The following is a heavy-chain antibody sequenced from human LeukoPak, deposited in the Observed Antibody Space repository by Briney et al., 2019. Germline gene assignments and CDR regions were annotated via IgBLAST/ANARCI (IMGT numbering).Heavy chain of an antibody. D-gene: IGHD6-19*01. V-gene: IGHV3-30*02. Sequence: GGSLRLSCAASGFTFSKYGMHWVRQAPGKGLEWVAFIRFDGTNKYYADSAKGRFTISRDNSKNTLYLEMNSLRAEDTAVYYCAKGPLTEVAGTTWDYWGQGTPVTVSS. CDR1: GFTFSKYG. CDR3: AKGPLTEVAGTTWDY. J-gene: IGHJ4*02. CDR2: IRFDGTNK.